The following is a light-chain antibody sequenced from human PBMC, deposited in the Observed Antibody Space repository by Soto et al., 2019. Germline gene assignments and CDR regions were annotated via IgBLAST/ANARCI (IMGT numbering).Light chain of an antibody. J-gene: IGKJ4*01. CDR1: QSVSSN. Sequence: EIVMTQSSATLSVSPGERATRACRASQSVSSNIAWYQQKPGQGPRLLIYGASTRATGIPARFSGSGSGTEFTLTISSLQSEDFAVYYCQQYNNWPLLTFGGGTKVEIK. V-gene: IGKV3-15*01. CDR3: QQYNNWPLLT. CDR2: GAS.